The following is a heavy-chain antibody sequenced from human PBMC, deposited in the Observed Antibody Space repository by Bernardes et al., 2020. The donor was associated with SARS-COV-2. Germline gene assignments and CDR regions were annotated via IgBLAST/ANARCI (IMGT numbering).Heavy chain of an antibody. D-gene: IGHD3-3*01. V-gene: IGHV2-5*01. CDR2: IYWNDDK. CDR3: AHSPTITIFGVVIDYYYGMDV. Sequence: SGPTLLKPTQTLTLTCTFSGFSLSTSGVGVGWIRQPPGKALEWLALIYWNDDKRYSPSLKSRLTITKDTSKNQVVLTMTNMDPVDTATYYCAHSPTITIFGVVIDYYYGMDVWGQGTTVTVSS. CDR1: GFSLSTSGVG. J-gene: IGHJ6*02.